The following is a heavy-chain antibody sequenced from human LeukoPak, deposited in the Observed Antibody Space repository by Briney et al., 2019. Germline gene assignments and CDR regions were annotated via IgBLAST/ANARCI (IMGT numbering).Heavy chain of an antibody. CDR2: IWYDGSNK. D-gene: IGHD4-17*01. V-gene: IGHV3-33*07. CDR1: GFIFGQSS. J-gene: IGHJ3*02. CDR3: AREGMTTVTNDAFDI. Sequence: PGRSLRLSCAASGFIFGQSSMNWVRQAPGKGLEWVAVIWYDGSNKYYADSVKGRFTISRDNSKNTLYLQMNSLRAEDTAVYYCAREGMTTVTNDAFDIWGQGTMVTVSS.